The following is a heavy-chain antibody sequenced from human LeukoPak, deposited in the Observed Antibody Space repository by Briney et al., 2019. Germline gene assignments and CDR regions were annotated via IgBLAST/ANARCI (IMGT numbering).Heavy chain of an antibody. V-gene: IGHV3-20*04. D-gene: IGHD1-26*01. CDR3: AREGGIVGAEENDY. Sequence: GGSLRLSCAASGFTFDDYGMSWVRQAPGKGLEWVSGINWNGGSTGYVDSVKGRFTISRDNAKNSLYLQMNSLRTEDTALYYCAREGGIVGAEENDYWGQGTLVTVSS. J-gene: IGHJ4*02. CDR2: INWNGGST. CDR1: GFTFDDYG.